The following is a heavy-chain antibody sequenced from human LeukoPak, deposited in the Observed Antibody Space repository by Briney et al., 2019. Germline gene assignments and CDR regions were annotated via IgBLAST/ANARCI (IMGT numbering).Heavy chain of an antibody. D-gene: IGHD3-9*01. CDR3: AMTVDFADDDLGY. CDR1: GGPFSTCA. CDR2: IIPSLPVA. J-gene: IGHJ4*02. V-gene: IGHV1-69*04. Sequence: GASVKVSCKASGGPFSTCAINWVRQAPGQGLEWVGRIIPSLPVANYAQKFQGRVTIDADKSTTTAYMELSSLKSEDTAVYYCAMTVDFADDDLGYWGQGTLVAVSS.